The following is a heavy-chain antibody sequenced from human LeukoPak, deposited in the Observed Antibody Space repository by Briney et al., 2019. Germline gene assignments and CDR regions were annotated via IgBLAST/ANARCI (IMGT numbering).Heavy chain of an antibody. V-gene: IGHV3-74*01. CDR2: ITNDGSST. CDR3: AKGVPYPPN. CDR1: GLTFSSHW. D-gene: IGHD3-16*01. Sequence: GGSLRLSCAASGLTFSSHWMHWVRQAPGKGLVWVSRITNDGSSTTYADSVKGRFTISRDNSKNTVYLQMNSLRAEDTAVYYCAKGVPYPPNWGQGTLVTVSS. J-gene: IGHJ4*02.